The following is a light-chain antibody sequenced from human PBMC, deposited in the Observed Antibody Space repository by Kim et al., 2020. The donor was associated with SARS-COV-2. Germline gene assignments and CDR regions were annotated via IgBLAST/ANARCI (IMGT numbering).Light chain of an antibody. V-gene: IGKV1-5*03. J-gene: IGKJ1*01. CDR2: KAS. CDR1: ESINRW. Sequence: ASVGDRVTISCRASESINRWLAWYQHKPGEAPKLLIYKASTLEDAVPSRFSGSGSGTEFTLTISSLQPDDFATYYCQQFTRPPWTFGQGTKVDIK. CDR3: QQFTRPPWT.